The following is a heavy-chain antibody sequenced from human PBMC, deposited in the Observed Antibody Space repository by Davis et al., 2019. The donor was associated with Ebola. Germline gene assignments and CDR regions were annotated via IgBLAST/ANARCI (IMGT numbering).Heavy chain of an antibody. J-gene: IGHJ4*02. V-gene: IGHV3-23*01. Sequence: PGGSLRLSCAASGFTFSNYAMSWVRQAPGGGLEWVSGISASGADIKYADSVRGPFSISRDDSKNTLYLQMDSLRAEDTAVFYCAEGGTNNFLGANWGQGTLVTVSS. CDR2: ISASGADI. CDR1: GFTFSNYA. D-gene: IGHD2-8*01. CDR3: AEGGTNNFLGAN.